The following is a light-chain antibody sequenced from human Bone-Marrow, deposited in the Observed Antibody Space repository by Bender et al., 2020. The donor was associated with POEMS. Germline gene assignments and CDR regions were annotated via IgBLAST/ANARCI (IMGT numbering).Light chain of an antibody. Sequence: QSVLTQPPSASGTPGQRVTISCSGGSSNIGAHAVNWYQQFPGTAPKLLIYRNNQRPSGVPDRFSGSRSGTSASLAISGLQSEDEADYYCAVWDDSLNGWVFGGGTKLTVL. CDR2: RNN. V-gene: IGLV1-44*01. CDR1: SSNIGAHA. J-gene: IGLJ3*02. CDR3: AVWDDSLNGWV.